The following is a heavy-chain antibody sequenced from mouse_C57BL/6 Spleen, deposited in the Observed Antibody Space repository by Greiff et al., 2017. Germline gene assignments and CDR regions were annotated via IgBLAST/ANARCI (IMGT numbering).Heavy chain of an antibody. Sequence: QVQLQQSGPELVKPGASVKISCKASGYAFTSSWMNWVKQRPGQGLEWIGRIYPGDGDTNYNGKFKGKATLTADKSSSTAYMQLSSLTSEDSAVYFCARWGTAQATDYWGQGTTLTVSS. CDR3: ARWGTAQATDY. CDR2: IYPGDGDT. V-gene: IGHV1-82*01. D-gene: IGHD3-2*02. CDR1: GYAFTSSW. J-gene: IGHJ2*01.